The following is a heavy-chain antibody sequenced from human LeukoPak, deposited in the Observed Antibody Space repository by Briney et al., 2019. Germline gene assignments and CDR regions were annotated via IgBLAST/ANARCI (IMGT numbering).Heavy chain of an antibody. Sequence: GGSLRLSCAASGFTFSSYSMDWVRQAPGKGLEWVSLISSGSDYIYYADSVKGRFTISRDNATNSLYMQMNSLRAEDTAVYYCARQYCSGGSCYLTTDYWGQGTLVTVSS. CDR3: ARQYCSGGSCYLTTDY. CDR1: GFTFSSYS. D-gene: IGHD2-15*01. J-gene: IGHJ4*02. V-gene: IGHV3-21*01. CDR2: ISSGSDYI.